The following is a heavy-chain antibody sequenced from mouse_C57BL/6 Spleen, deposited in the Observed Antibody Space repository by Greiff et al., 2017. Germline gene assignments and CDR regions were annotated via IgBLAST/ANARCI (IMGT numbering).Heavy chain of an antibody. CDR1: GYTFTDYN. Sequence: EVKLMESGPELVKPGASVKISCKASGYTFTDYNMDWVKQSPGKSLEWIGDINPNNGGTIYNQKFKGKATLTVDKSSSTAYMELRSLTSEDTAVDYCARYGDYEGFADWGQGTLVTVSA. J-gene: IGHJ3*01. CDR3: ARYGDYEGFAD. V-gene: IGHV1-18*01. CDR2: INPNNGGT. D-gene: IGHD2-13*01.